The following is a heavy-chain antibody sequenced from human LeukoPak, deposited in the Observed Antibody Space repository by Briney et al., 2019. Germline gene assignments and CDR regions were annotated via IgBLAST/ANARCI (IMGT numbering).Heavy chain of an antibody. V-gene: IGHV1-2*02. J-gene: IGHJ4*02. CDR1: GYTFTSYA. D-gene: IGHD3-16*01. Sequence: GASVKVSCKASGYTFTSYAISWVRQAPGQGLEWMGWINPNSGGTNYAQKFQGRVTMTRDTSISTAYMELSRLRSDDTAVYYCAGGPALGYWGQGTLVTVSS. CDR2: INPNSGGT. CDR3: AGGPALGY.